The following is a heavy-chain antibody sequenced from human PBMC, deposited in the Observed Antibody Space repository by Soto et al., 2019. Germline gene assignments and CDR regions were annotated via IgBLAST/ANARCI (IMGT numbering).Heavy chain of an antibody. CDR2: ISYAGSNK. CDR3: AKDLRHRGPGAFDT. V-gene: IGHV3-30*18. Sequence: QVQLVESGGGVVQPGRSLRLSCAASGFTFSFYGMHWVRQAPGKGLEWVAVISYAGSNKYYADSVKGRFTITRDNSKNTLYLQMNSLRAADTAVYYCAKDLRHRGPGAFDTWGQGTMVTVSS. J-gene: IGHJ3*02. CDR1: GFTFSFYG.